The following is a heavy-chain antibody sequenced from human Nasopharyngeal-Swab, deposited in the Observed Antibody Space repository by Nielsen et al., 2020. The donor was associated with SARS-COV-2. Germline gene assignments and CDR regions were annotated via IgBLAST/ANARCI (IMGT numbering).Heavy chain of an antibody. J-gene: IGHJ6*02. D-gene: IGHD1-26*01. CDR3: ARRGSGSHGYYYGMDV. CDR2: IYPGDSDT. CDR1: GYSFTSYW. V-gene: IGHV5-51*01. Sequence: GESLKISCKGSGYSFTSYWIGWARQMPGKGLEWMGIIYPGDSDTRYSPSFQGQVTISADKSISTAYLQWSSLKASDTAMYYCARRGSGSHGYYYGMDVWGQGTTVTVSS.